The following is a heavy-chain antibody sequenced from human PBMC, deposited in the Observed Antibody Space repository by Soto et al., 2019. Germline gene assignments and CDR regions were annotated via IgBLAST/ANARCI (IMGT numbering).Heavy chain of an antibody. V-gene: IGHV1-69*08. D-gene: IGHD5-12*01. CDR2: TIPILDVA. J-gene: IGHJ4*02. CDR3: ARDSPIGSTYSGYDAIDS. CDR1: GGTFSTST. Sequence: QVQLVQSGAEVKKPGSSVKVSCKASGGTFSTSTFTWVRQAPGQGLEWMGRTIPILDVADYAQDFQGRVTITADKSTSTAYMEPTSLTSKDTAVYYCARDSPIGSTYSGYDAIDSWGQGTLVTVSS.